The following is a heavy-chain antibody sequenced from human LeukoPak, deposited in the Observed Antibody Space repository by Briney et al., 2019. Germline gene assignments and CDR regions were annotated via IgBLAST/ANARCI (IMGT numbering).Heavy chain of an antibody. D-gene: IGHD4-23*01. Sequence: PPGGSLRLSCAASRFTFSTYVMHWVRQAPGKGLEWVAVIWYDGSKKYYADSVKGRFTISRDNSKNTLYLQMNSLRAEDTGVYYCARDDRTTVVTSYLDVWGRGTLVTVSS. V-gene: IGHV3-33*01. CDR1: RFTFSTYV. J-gene: IGHJ2*01. CDR3: ARDDRTTVVTSYLDV. CDR2: IWYDGSKK.